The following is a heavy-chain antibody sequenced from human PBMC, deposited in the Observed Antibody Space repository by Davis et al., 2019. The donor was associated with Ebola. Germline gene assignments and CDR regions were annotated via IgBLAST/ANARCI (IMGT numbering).Heavy chain of an antibody. CDR1: GFSFGTYG. J-gene: IGHJ4*02. CDR2: LSYDGSHT. CDR3: AKESCPNSGPYCTYFDV. V-gene: IGHV3-30*18. D-gene: IGHD3-10*01. Sequence: GESLKISCTAFGFSFGTYGVHWVRQAPGKGLEWVQNLSYDGSHTSSIDSVKGRFTISRDNSKNTLYLQMNSLRVEDTAVYFRAKESCPNSGPYCTYFDVWGQGTQVTVSS.